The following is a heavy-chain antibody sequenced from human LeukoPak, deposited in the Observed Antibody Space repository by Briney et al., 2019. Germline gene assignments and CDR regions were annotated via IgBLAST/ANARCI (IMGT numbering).Heavy chain of an antibody. CDR3: ARHVGYNYDNRLDY. V-gene: IGHV4-34*01. D-gene: IGHD5-18*01. J-gene: IGHJ4*02. CDR1: GGSFSGYH. Sequence: SETLSLICAVYGGSFSGYHWSWIRQPPGKGLEWIGEINPSGSTNYNSSLKSRVTISVDTSKNQFSLNLSSVTAADTAVYYCARHVGYNYDNRLDYWGQGTLVIVSS. CDR2: INPSGST.